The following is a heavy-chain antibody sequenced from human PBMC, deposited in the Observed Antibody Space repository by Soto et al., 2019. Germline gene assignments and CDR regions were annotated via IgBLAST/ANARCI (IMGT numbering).Heavy chain of an antibody. D-gene: IGHD3-9*01. Sequence: SVKVSCKASGGTFSSYAISWVRQAPGQGLEWMGGIIPIFGTANYAQKFQGRVTIIADESTSTAYMELSSLRSEDTAVYYCARTYSAILNGYPNWFDPWGQGTLVTVSS. CDR3: ARTYSAILNGYPNWFDP. J-gene: IGHJ5*02. V-gene: IGHV1-69*13. CDR2: IIPIFGTA. CDR1: GGTFSSYA.